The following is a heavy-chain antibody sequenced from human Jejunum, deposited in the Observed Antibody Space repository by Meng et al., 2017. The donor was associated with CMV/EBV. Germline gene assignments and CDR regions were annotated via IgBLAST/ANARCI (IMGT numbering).Heavy chain of an antibody. J-gene: IGHJ4*02. D-gene: IGHD3-16*01. Sequence: LSRSGPRLTFSPYLMPWVRQPPCKGLVWVSRISPVGIYTTYADSVTGRFTLSRNNAKSTLYLQMNSLSVEDTAVYYCVGGGSERIDYWGPGTLVTVSS. CDR3: VGGGSERIDY. CDR2: ISPVGIYT. V-gene: IGHV3-74*01. CDR1: RLTFSPYL.